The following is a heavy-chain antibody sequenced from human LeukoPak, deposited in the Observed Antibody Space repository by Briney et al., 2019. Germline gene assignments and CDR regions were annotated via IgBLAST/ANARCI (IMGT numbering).Heavy chain of an antibody. CDR3: AAQLFTNDPSNYYYYMDV. Sequence: SETLSLTCAVYGGSFSGYYWSWIRQPPGKGLEWIGEINHSGSTNYNPSLKSRVTISVDTSKNQFSLKLSSVTAADTAVYYCAAQLFTNDPSNYYYYMDVWGKGTTVTVSS. D-gene: IGHD1-1*01. CDR1: GGSFSGYY. V-gene: IGHV4-34*01. J-gene: IGHJ6*03. CDR2: INHSGST.